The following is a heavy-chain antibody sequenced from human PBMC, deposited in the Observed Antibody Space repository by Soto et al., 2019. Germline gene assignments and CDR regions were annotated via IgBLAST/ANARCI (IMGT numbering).Heavy chain of an antibody. D-gene: IGHD1-1*01. CDR3: ARDRMSTTEYYFDY. CDR1: GGSISSGGYY. V-gene: IGHV4-31*03. CDR2: IYYSGST. Sequence: SETLSLTCTVSGGSISSGGYYWSWIRQHPGKGLEWIGYIYYSGSTYYNPSLKSRVTISVDTSKNQFSLKLSSVTAADTAVYYCARDRMSTTEYYFDYWGQGTLVTVSS. J-gene: IGHJ4*02.